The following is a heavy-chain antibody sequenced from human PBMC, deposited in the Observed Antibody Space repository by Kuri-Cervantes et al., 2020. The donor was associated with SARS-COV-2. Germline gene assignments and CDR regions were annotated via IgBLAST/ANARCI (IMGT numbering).Heavy chain of an antibody. CDR1: GFTFSSYA. D-gene: IGHD6-13*01. Sequence: GESLKISCAASGFTFSSYAMSWVRQAPGKGLEWVSAISGSGGSTYYADSVKGRFTISRDNSKNTLYLQMNSLRAEDTAVYYCAKGEQQLAINYYGMDVWGQGTTVTVSS. CDR3: AKGEQQLAINYYGMDV. CDR2: ISGSGGST. J-gene: IGHJ6*02. V-gene: IGHV3-23*01.